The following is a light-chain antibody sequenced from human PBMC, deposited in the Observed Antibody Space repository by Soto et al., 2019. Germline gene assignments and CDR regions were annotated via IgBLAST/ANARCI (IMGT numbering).Light chain of an antibody. CDR3: SSYTSSSTRV. CDR1: SSDVGGYNY. V-gene: IGLV2-14*01. CDR2: EVS. Sequence: QSALTQPASVSGSPGQSITISCTGTSSDVGGYNYVSWYQQHPGKAPKLMIYEVSTRPSGVSTRVSGSKSGNTASLTISGLQAEDEADYYCSSYTSSSTRVFGGGTKLTVL. J-gene: IGLJ3*02.